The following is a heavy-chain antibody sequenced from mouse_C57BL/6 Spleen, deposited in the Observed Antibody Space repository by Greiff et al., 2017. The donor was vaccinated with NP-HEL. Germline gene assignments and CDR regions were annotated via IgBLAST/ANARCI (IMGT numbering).Heavy chain of an antibody. J-gene: IGHJ4*01. CDR3: ARAYGNYAMDY. Sequence: EVQVVESGPGLVKPSQSLSLTCSVTGYSITSGYYWNWIRQFPGNKLEWMGYISYDGSNNYNPSLKNRISITRDTSKNQFFLKLNSVTTEDTATYYCARAYGNYAMDYWGQGTSVTVSS. V-gene: IGHV3-6*01. CDR2: ISYDGSN. CDR1: GYSITSGYY. D-gene: IGHD2-1*01.